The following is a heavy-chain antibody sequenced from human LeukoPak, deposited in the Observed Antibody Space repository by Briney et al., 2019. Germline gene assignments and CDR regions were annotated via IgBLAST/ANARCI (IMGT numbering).Heavy chain of an antibody. J-gene: IGHJ5*02. CDR2: INHSGST. CDR3: ARWFGGPALFDP. Sequence: PSETLSLTCAVYGGSFSGYYWSWIRQPPGKGLEWIGEINHSGSTNYNPSLKSRVTISVDTSKNQFSLKLSSVTAADTAVYYCARWFGGPALFDPWGQGTLVTVSS. CDR1: GGSFSGYY. D-gene: IGHD3-10*01. V-gene: IGHV4-34*01.